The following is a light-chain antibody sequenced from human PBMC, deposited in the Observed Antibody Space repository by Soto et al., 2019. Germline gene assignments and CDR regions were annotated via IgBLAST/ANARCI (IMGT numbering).Light chain of an antibody. J-gene: IGKJ1*01. CDR2: GAS. CDR1: QSVSSSY. V-gene: IGKV3-20*01. Sequence: EIVLTQSPGTLSLSPGERATLSCRASQSVSSSYFAWYQQKPGQPPRLLIYGASSRATGIPDRFSGSGSGTDFTLTISRLEPEDFAVYYCQQYSDSWWTFGQGTRWIS. CDR3: QQYSDSWWT.